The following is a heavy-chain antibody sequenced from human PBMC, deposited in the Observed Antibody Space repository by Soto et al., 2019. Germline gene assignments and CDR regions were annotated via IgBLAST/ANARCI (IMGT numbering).Heavy chain of an antibody. CDR1: GYTFTGYY. CDR2: INPNSGGT. D-gene: IGHD3-10*01. CDR3: ARARLIYGSGTTYYYYGMDV. J-gene: IGHJ6*02. V-gene: IGHV1-2*04. Sequence: GASVKVSCKASGYTFTGYYMHWVRQAPGQGLEWMGWINPNSGGTNYAQKFQGWVTMTRDTSISTAYLELSRLRSDDTAVYYCARARLIYGSGTTYYYYGMDVWGQGTTVTVSS.